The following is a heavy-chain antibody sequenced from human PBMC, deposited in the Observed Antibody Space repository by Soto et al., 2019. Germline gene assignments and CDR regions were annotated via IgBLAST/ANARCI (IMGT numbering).Heavy chain of an antibody. CDR2: IYYSGST. V-gene: IGHV4-31*03. CDR3: ARVGAYSSGWTNSYYFDY. Sequence: TLSLTCTVSGGSISSGGYYWSWIRQHPGKGLEWIGYIYYSGSTYYNPSLKSRVTISVDTSKNQFSLKLSSVTAADTAVYYCARVGAYSSGWTNSYYFDYWGQGTLVTVSS. D-gene: IGHD6-19*01. CDR1: GGSISSGGYY. J-gene: IGHJ4*02.